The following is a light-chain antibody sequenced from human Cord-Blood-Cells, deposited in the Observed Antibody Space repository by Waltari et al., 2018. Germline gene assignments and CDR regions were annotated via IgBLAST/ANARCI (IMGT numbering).Light chain of an antibody. CDR1: SSDVVGYNY. J-gene: IGLJ2*01. V-gene: IGLV2-14*01. CDR3: SSYTSSSTLV. CDR2: DVS. Sequence: QSALTQPASVSGSPGQSITISCTGTSSDVVGYNYVSWYQQHPGKAPKRMIYDVSNRPSGVSNRFSGSKSGNTASLTLSGLQAGDEADYYCSSYTSSSTLVFGGGTKLTVL.